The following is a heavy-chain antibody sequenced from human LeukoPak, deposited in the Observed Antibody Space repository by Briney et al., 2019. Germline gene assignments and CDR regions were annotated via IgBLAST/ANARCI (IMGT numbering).Heavy chain of an antibody. J-gene: IGHJ5*02. CDR2: ISSCSTII. Sequence: GGSLRLSCAASGFTFSSYSMNWVRQAPGKGLEWVSYISSCSTIIHYADSVKGRFTISRDDAKNSLYLQMNSLRAEDTAVYYCAKVPRQHDNWFDPWGQGTLVTVSS. CDR1: GFTFSSYS. CDR3: AKVPRQHDNWFDP. V-gene: IGHV3-48*01. D-gene: IGHD6-13*01.